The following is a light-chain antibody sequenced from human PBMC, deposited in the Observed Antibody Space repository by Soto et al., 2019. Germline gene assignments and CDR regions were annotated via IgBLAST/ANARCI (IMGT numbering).Light chain of an antibody. Sequence: QSALTQPPSVSAAPGQKVSISCSGSTSNIGNNYVSWYQQLPGTAPKLLIYDNNKRPSGIPDRFSGSKSGTSATLGITGLQTGDEADYYCGTWDSSLSAWVLGGGTKLTVL. V-gene: IGLV1-51*01. CDR1: TSNIGNNY. CDR2: DNN. J-gene: IGLJ3*02. CDR3: GTWDSSLSAWV.